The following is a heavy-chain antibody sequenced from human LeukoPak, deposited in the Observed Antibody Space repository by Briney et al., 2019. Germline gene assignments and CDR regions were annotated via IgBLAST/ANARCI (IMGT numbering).Heavy chain of an antibody. CDR2: INPNTGGT. CDR1: GFTFTGYY. J-gene: IGHJ5*02. CDR3: ATNILVRDIINWFDP. D-gene: IGHD3-10*01. Sequence: ASVKVSCKASGFTFTGYYLHWVRQAPGQGLEWMGWINPNTGGTNYAQKFQGRVTMTRDTSITTAYMELSRLRSDETAVYYCATNILVRDIINWFDPWGQGTLVTVTS. V-gene: IGHV1-2*02.